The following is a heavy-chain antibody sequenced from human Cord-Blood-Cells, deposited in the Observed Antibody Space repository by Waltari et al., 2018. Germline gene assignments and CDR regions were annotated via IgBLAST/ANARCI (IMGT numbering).Heavy chain of an antibody. CDR3: ARQKPSPPYSSSWYAYYYGMDV. CDR1: GGSFSGYY. J-gene: IGHJ6*02. D-gene: IGHD6-13*01. Sequence: QVQLQQWGAGLLKPSETLSLTCAVYGGSFSGYYWSWIRQPPGKGLGWIGEINHSGRTNHNPSLKRRVTISVDTSKNQFSLKLSSVTAADTAVYYCARQKPSPPYSSSWYAYYYGMDVWGQGTTVTVSS. V-gene: IGHV4-34*01. CDR2: INHSGRT.